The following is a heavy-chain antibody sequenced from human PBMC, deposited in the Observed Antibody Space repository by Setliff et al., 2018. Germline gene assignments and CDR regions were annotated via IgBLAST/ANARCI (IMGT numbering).Heavy chain of an antibody. CDR1: GFTVSSFS. CDR2: LSDDGSNE. J-gene: IGHJ6*02. V-gene: IGHV3-30-3*01. Sequence: GGSLRLSCAASGFTVSSFSMHWVRQAPVKGLDWVATLSDDGSNEYYADSVKGRFTISRDNAKNSLYLDLNSLRGEDMAVYYCARDGGTAMVKTYYHGLDVWGQGTTVTVSS. D-gene: IGHD5-18*01. CDR3: ARDGGTAMVKTYYHGLDV.